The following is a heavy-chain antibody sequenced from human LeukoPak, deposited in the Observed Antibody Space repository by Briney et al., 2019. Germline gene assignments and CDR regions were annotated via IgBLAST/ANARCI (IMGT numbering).Heavy chain of an antibody. D-gene: IGHD6-19*01. CDR2: ISSSSSYI. CDR3: ARSSASGWSY. J-gene: IGHJ4*02. CDR1: GFTFSSYS. Sequence: GGSLRLSCAAPGFTFSSYSMNWVRQAPGKGLEWVSSISSSSSYIYYADSVKGRFTISRDNAKNSLYLQMSSLRAEDTAVYYCARSSASGWSYWGQGTLVTVSS. V-gene: IGHV3-21*01.